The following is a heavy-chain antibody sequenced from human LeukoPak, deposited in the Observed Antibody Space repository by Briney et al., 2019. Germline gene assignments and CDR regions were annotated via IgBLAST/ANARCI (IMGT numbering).Heavy chain of an antibody. CDR2: ISSSSSTI. CDR3: VSLNYYGSGSYYPADKYYFDY. Sequence: PGGSLRLSCAASGFTFSSYSMNWVRQAPGKGLEWVSYISSSSSTIYYADSVKGRFTISRDNSKNTLYLQMNSLRAEDTAVYYCVSLNYYGSGSYYPADKYYFDYWGQGTLVTVSS. D-gene: IGHD3-10*01. CDR1: GFTFSSYS. J-gene: IGHJ4*02. V-gene: IGHV3-48*01.